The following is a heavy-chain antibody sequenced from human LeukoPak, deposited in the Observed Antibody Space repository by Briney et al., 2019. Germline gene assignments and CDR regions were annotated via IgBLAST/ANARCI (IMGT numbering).Heavy chain of an antibody. Sequence: GGSLRLSCAVSGCSFSSCDKSWVRQAQGKGLELVSAISGSDGSTYYADSVKGRFTISRDNSKNTLYRQMYSLRAEDTAVDCCAKDLSFGWYYFDYWGQGTLVTVSS. J-gene: IGHJ4*02. CDR2: ISGSDGST. D-gene: IGHD2-15*01. CDR1: GCSFSSCD. V-gene: IGHV3-23*01. CDR3: AKDLSFGWYYFDY.